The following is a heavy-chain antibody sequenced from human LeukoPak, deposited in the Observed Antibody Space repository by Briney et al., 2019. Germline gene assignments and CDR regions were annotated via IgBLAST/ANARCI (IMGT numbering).Heavy chain of an antibody. D-gene: IGHD2-15*01. CDR3: ARESGGRLFDY. CDR2: IYYSGST. CDR1: GGSISSGGYY. Sequence: SETLSLTCTVSGGSISSGGYYWSWIRQPPGKGLEWIGYIYYSGSTNYNPSLKSRVTISVDTSKNQFSLKLSSVTAADTAVYYCARESGGRLFDYWGQGTLVTVSS. V-gene: IGHV4-61*08. J-gene: IGHJ4*02.